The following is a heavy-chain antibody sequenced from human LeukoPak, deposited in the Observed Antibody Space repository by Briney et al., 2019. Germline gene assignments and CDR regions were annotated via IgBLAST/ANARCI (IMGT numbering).Heavy chain of an antibody. CDR1: GFXFSTYA. J-gene: IGHJ4*02. CDR2: ISYDGSNR. D-gene: IGHD1-1*01. V-gene: IGHV3-30-3*01. CDR3: ARDPADNDY. Sequence: GGSLRLSCAASGFXFSTYAMHWVRQAPGKGLEWVALISYDGSNRYYADSVKGRFTITRDNSKNTLYLEMNSLRPEDTAIYYCARDPADNDYWGQGTLVTVSS.